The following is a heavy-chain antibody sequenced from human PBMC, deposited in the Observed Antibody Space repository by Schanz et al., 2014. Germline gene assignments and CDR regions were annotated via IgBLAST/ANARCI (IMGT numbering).Heavy chain of an antibody. D-gene: IGHD2-21*01. Sequence: QVQVVQSGAEVKKPGSSVKVSCKASGGTFSSFGINWVRQAPGQGLEWMGRIIPSLGLAKYEQKFQDKVTITADTSTTTAYMELSGLRSEDTAVYYCARDRLECGAECYSVEVFEIWGQGTLVIDSS. CDR3: ARDRLECGAECYSVEVFEI. CDR1: GGTFSSFG. CDR2: IIPSLGLA. J-gene: IGHJ4*02. V-gene: IGHV1-69*04.